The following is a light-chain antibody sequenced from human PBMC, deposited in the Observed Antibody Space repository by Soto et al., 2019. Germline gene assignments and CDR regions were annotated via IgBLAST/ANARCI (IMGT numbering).Light chain of an antibody. CDR1: SSDVGGYNY. Sequence: QSVLTQPASVSGSPGQSITISCTGTSSDVGGYNYVSWYQQHPGKAPKLMIYEVSNRPSGVSNRFSGSKSGNTASLTISGLQAEDEADYYCSSYTSSRGVFGTGTKGTVL. CDR2: EVS. V-gene: IGLV2-14*01. J-gene: IGLJ1*01. CDR3: SSYTSSRGV.